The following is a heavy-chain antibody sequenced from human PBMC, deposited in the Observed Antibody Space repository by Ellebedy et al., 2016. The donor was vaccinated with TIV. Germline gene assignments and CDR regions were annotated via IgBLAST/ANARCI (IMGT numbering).Heavy chain of an antibody. D-gene: IGHD3-22*01. CDR2: IYYSGST. CDR1: GGSISSGGYY. J-gene: IGHJ2*01. CDR3: ARAPGERNYYDSSGYYDWYFDL. Sequence: SETLSLXXTVSGGSISSGGYYWSWIRQHPGKGLVWIVYIYYSGSTYYNPSLKSRVTISVDTSKNQFSLKLSSVTAADTAVYYCARAPGERNYYDSSGYYDWYFDLWGRGTLVTVSS. V-gene: IGHV4-31*03.